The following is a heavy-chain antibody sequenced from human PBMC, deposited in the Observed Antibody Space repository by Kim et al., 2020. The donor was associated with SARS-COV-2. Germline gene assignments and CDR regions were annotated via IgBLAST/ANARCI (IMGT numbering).Heavy chain of an antibody. CDR3: ARDLLIAAAIGGI. V-gene: IGHV3-21*01. J-gene: IGHJ4*02. CDR1: GFTFSSYS. D-gene: IGHD6-13*01. CDR2: ISSSSSYI. Sequence: GGSLRLSCAASGFTFSSYSMNWVRQAPGKGLEWVSSISSSSSYIYYADSVKGRFTISRDNAKNSLYLQMNSLRAEDTAVYYCARDLLIAAAIGGIWGQGTLVTVSS.